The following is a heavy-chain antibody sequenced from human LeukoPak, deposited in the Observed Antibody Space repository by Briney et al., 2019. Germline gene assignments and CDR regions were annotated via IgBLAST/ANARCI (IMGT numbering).Heavy chain of an antibody. CDR3: ARGFGNVRGVA. J-gene: IGHJ5*02. CDR2: INHSGNT. V-gene: IGHV4-34*01. Sequence: SETLSLTCAAYGGSLSGDYWSLIRQPPGKGLEWIGEINHSGNTNYNPSLESRVTIPADTSKNQLSLKLTSVTAADTAVYYCARGFGNVRGVAWGQGTLVTVSS. CDR1: GGSLSGDY. D-gene: IGHD3-10*01.